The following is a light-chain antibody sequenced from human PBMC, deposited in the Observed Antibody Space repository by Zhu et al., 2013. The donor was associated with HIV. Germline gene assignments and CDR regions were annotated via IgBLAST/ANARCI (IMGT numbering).Light chain of an antibody. V-gene: IGKV3-20*01. CDR1: QSVSSSY. J-gene: IGKJ1*01. Sequence: EIVLTQSPGTLSLSPGERATLSCRASQSVSSSYLAWYQQKPGQAPRLLIYGASSRATGIPDRFSGSGSETDFTLTISRLEPEDFAVYYCQHYGSSPRAWTFGQGTKVEL. CDR2: GAS. CDR3: QHYGSSPRAWT.